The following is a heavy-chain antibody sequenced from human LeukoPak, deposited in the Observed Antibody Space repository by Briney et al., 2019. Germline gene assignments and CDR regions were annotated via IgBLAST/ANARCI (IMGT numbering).Heavy chain of an antibody. V-gene: IGHV3-30*04. D-gene: IGHD6-6*01. J-gene: IGHJ4*02. CDR3: ARDPGESIAAEPFDY. Sequence: GRSLRLSCAASGFTFSSYAMHWVRQAPGKGLEGVAVISYDGGNKYYADSVKGRFTISRDNSKSTLYLQMNSLRAEDTAVYYCARDPGESIAAEPFDYWGQGTLVTVSS. CDR1: GFTFSSYA. CDR2: ISYDGGNK.